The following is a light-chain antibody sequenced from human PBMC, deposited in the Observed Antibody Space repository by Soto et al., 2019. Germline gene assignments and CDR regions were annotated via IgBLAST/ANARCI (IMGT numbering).Light chain of an antibody. V-gene: IGKV3-11*01. CDR3: QQRSNWPPWT. Sequence: EIVLTQSPVTLSLSPGETATLSFRASEFVGSYLAWYQQKPGQAPRLLIYHASIRATDIPARFSGRGSGTDFPLTISSLDPEDFAVYFCQQRSNWPPWTFGQGTKVDIK. CDR2: HAS. CDR1: EFVGSY. J-gene: IGKJ1*01.